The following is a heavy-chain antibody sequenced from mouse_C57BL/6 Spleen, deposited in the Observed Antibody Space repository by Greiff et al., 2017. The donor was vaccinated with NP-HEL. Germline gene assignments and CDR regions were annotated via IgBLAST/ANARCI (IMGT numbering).Heavy chain of an antibody. J-gene: IGHJ3*01. CDR1: GFNIKDDY. V-gene: IGHV14-4*01. CDR2: IDPENGDT. CDR3: TSGRGAWFAY. Sequence: EVQLQQSGAELVRPGASVKLSCTASGFNIKDDYMHWVKQRPEQGLEWIGWIDPENGDTEYASKFQGKATITADTSSNTAYLQLSSLTYEDTAVYYCTSGRGAWFAYWGQGTLVTVSA. D-gene: IGHD4-1*01.